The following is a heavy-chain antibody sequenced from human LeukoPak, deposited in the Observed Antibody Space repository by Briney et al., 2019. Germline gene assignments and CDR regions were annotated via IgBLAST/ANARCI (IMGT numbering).Heavy chain of an antibody. Sequence: GGSLRLSCAASGFTFSSYIMNWVRQAPGKGLEWVSGITGSGDITYYADSVKGRFTISRDNSKNMLFLQMNSLRVEDAAVYYCAKVLWFGTYNSYGLEYWGQGTLVTVSS. V-gene: IGHV3-23*01. D-gene: IGHD3-10*01. CDR3: AKVLWFGTYNSYGLEY. CDR2: ITGSGDIT. CDR1: GFTFSSYI. J-gene: IGHJ4*02.